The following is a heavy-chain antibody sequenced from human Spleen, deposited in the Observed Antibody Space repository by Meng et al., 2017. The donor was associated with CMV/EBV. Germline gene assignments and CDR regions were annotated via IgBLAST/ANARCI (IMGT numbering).Heavy chain of an antibody. CDR3: AKPLAVGTVTPDAFDI. V-gene: IGHV3-43D*03. Sequence: FTFDDYAMDWVRQAPGKGLEWVSLISWDGGSTYYADSVKGRFTISRDNSKNSLYLQMNSLRAEDTALYYCAKPLAVGTVTPDAFDIWGQGTMVTVSS. D-gene: IGHD4-11*01. CDR2: ISWDGGST. CDR1: FTFDDYA. J-gene: IGHJ3*02.